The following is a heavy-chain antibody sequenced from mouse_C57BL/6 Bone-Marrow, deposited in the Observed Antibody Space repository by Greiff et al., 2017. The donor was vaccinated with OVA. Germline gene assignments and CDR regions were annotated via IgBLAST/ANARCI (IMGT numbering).Heavy chain of an antibody. Sequence: VQLQQPGAELVMPGASVKLSCKASGYTFTSYWMHWVKQRPGQGLEWIGEIDPSDSDTNYNQKFKGKATLTVDKSSSTAYMQLSSLTSEDSAVYYCAISGLRRGPYYFDYWGQGTTLTVSS. CDR2: IDPSDSDT. J-gene: IGHJ2*01. CDR1: GYTFTSYW. V-gene: IGHV1-69*01. D-gene: IGHD2-12*01. CDR3: AISGLRRGPYYFDY.